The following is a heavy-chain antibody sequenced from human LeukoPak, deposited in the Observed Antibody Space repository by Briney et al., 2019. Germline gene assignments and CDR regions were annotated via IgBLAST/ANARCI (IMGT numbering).Heavy chain of an antibody. Sequence: PSGTLSLTCAVYGGSFSGYYWSWIRQPPGKGLEWIGEINHSGSTNYNPSLKSRVTISVDTSKNQFSLKLSSVTAADTAVYYCARIGVLRFLEWLSGINYWYFDLWGRGTLVTVSS. D-gene: IGHD3-3*01. J-gene: IGHJ2*01. V-gene: IGHV4-34*01. CDR2: INHSGST. CDR3: ARIGVLRFLEWLSGINYWYFDL. CDR1: GGSFSGYY.